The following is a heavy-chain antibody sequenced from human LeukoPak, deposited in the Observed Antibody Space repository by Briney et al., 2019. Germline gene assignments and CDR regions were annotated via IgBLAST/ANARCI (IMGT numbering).Heavy chain of an antibody. D-gene: IGHD6-19*01. CDR1: GFTVSSNY. CDR2: IYSSGST. Sequence: GGSLRLSCAASGFTVSSNYMSWVRQDPGKGLEWVSVIYSSGSTYYADSVTGRFTISRDNSKNTLYLQMNSLRAEDTAVYYCARAPAVKFSSGWYDHWGQGTLVTVSS. V-gene: IGHV3-66*01. CDR3: ARAPAVKFSSGWYDH. J-gene: IGHJ5*02.